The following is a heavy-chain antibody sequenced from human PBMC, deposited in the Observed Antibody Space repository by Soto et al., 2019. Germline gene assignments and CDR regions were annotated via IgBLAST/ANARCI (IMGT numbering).Heavy chain of an antibody. CDR1: GGTFSSFA. J-gene: IGHJ2*01. D-gene: IGHD3-16*02. CDR3: ARGPWKRLGQLSLLYWYFDL. CDR2: ITPIFATT. V-gene: IGHV1-69*06. Sequence: QVQLQQSGAEVRKPGSSVKVSCKPSGGTFSSFAISWVRQAPGQGPEWMGGITPIFATTKYAQQFQCRVTITADKVTNTAYMELSGLRSDDTAVYYCARGPWKRLGQLSLLYWYFDLWGPGTLVTVSS.